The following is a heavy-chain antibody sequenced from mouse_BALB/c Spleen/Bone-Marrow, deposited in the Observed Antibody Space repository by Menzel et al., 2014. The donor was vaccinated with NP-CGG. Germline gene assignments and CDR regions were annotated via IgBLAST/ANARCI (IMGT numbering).Heavy chain of an antibody. D-gene: IGHD1-2*01. V-gene: IGHV2-9*02. J-gene: IGHJ3*01. CDR1: GFSLTSYG. CDR3: ARVFTTATWGFAY. CDR2: IWAGGST. Sequence: QVQLKESGPGLVAPSQRLSIPCTVSGFSLTSYGVHWVRRSPGKGPEWLGAIWAGGSTNYNSALMSRLSITKDNSKNQVFLEVDSLQTDDTAMYYCARVFTTATWGFAYWGQGTLVTVSA.